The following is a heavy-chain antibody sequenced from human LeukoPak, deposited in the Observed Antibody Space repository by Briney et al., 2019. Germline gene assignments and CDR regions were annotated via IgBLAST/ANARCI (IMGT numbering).Heavy chain of an antibody. CDR2: ISGGGDAT. CDR1: TFIFSDYA. Sequence: GGSLRLFCAASTFIFSDYAMTWVRQAPGKGLEWVSTISGGGDATYYAHSVKGRFAVSRDNSKKTLYLQLNSLRAEDTAVYYCTRDQRKYCSRTTCFVFDIWGQGTVVSVSS. CDR3: TRDQRKYCSRTTCFVFDI. V-gene: IGHV3-23*01. D-gene: IGHD2-2*01. J-gene: IGHJ3*02.